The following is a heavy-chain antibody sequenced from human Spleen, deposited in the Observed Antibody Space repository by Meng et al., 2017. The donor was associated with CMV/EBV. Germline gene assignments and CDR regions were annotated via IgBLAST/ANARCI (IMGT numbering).Heavy chain of an antibody. V-gene: IGHV3-74*01. CDR1: GFTFSSYW. J-gene: IGHJ4*02. D-gene: IGHD3-3*01. CDR2: INSDGIST. Sequence: GESLKISCAASGFTFSSYWMHWVRQAPGKGLVWVSRINSDGISTSYADSVKGRFTISRDNAKNTLYLQMNSLRAEDTAVYYCAKELQGITIFGVVNWGQGTLVTVSS. CDR3: AKELQGITIFGVVN.